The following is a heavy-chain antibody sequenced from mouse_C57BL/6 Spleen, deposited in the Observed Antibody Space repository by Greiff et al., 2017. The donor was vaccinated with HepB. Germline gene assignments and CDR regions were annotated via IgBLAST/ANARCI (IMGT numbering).Heavy chain of an antibody. J-gene: IGHJ4*01. CDR3: ARSSSYDGEGDHAMDY. CDR2: INPSSGYT. V-gene: IGHV1-7*01. D-gene: IGHD2-3*01. CDR1: GYTFTSYW. Sequence: VQLQQSGADLAKPGASVKLSCKASGYTFTSYWMPWVKQRPGQGLEWIGYINPSSGYTKYNQKFKDKATLTADKSSSTDYMQLSSLTYEDSAVYYCARSSSYDGEGDHAMDYWGQGTSVTVSS.